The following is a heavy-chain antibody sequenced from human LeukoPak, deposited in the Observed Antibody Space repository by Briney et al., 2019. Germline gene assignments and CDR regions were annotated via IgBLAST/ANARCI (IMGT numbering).Heavy chain of an antibody. V-gene: IGHV1-2*02. CDR1: GGTFSSYA. Sequence: ASVKVPCKASGGTFSSYAISWVRQAPGQGLEWMGWINPKSGGTNYAQKFQGRVTMTRDTSISTAYMDMSSLRSDDTAVYYCARNLWFGESSDAFDMWGQGTMVTVSS. D-gene: IGHD3-10*01. CDR2: INPKSGGT. CDR3: ARNLWFGESSDAFDM. J-gene: IGHJ3*02.